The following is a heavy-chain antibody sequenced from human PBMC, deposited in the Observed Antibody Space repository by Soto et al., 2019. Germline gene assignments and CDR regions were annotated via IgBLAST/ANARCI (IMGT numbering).Heavy chain of an antibody. CDR1: GYTFASYA. Sequence: QVQLVQSGAEVKKPGASVKVSCKASGYTFASYAISWMRHAPGQGLAWMGWIRAYNGNTNYAQKLQGRVTMTTDTSTSTADMELRSLRSDDTAVYYCARDPPPPDYWGQGTLVPVSS. CDR2: IRAYNGNT. V-gene: IGHV1-18*01. J-gene: IGHJ4*02. CDR3: ARDPPPPDY.